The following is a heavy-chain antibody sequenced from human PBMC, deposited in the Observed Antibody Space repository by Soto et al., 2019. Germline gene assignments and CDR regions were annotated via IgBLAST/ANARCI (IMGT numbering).Heavy chain of an antibody. V-gene: IGHV3-23*01. J-gene: IGHJ4*02. D-gene: IGHD3-22*01. CDR1: GFTFSTYP. Sequence: GGSLRLSCAASGFTFSTYPMSWVRQAPGKGLEWVSAINDKGGYTHADSVKGRFTISRDNSKNTLYLQMNGLRAEDTALYYCARPYDSSGANLPFDLWGQGTLVTVSS. CDR3: ARPYDSSGANLPFDL. CDR2: INDKGGYT.